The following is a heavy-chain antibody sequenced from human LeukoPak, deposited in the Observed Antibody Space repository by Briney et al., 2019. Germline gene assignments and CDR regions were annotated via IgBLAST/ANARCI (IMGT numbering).Heavy chain of an antibody. CDR2: IIPIFGTA. CDR3: AMGVGAPEDLAVAADFDY. Sequence: GASVKVSCKASGGTFSSYVINWVRQAPGQGLEGMGGIIPIFGTANSAQKFQGRVTITADKSTSTAYMELSSLRSEDTAVYYCAMGVGAPEDLAVAADFDYWGQGTLVTVSS. CDR1: GGTFSSYV. J-gene: IGHJ4*02. V-gene: IGHV1-69*06. D-gene: IGHD6-19*01.